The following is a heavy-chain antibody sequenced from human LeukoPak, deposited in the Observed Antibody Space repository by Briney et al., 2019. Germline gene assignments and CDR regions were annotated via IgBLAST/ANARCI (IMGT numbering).Heavy chain of an antibody. V-gene: IGHV3-30*03. Sequence: GRSLRLSCAASGFTFSNYGMHWVRQAPGKGLEWVAVISYDGSNKYYAGSVKGRFTISGDNSKNTLYLQMNSLRAEDTAVYYCARVGKSGSYYYFDYWGQGTLVTVSS. J-gene: IGHJ4*02. D-gene: IGHD1-26*01. CDR3: ARVGKSGSYYYFDY. CDR2: ISYDGSNK. CDR1: GFTFSNYG.